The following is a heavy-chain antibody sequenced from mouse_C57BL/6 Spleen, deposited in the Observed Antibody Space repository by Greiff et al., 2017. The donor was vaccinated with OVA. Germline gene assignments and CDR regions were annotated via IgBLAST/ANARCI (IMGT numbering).Heavy chain of an antibody. J-gene: IGHJ2*01. V-gene: IGHV1-82*01. Sequence: QVHVKQSGPELVKPGASVKISCKASGYAFSSSWMNWVKQRPGKGLEWIGRIYPGDGDTNYNGKFKGKATLTADKSSSTAYMQLSSLTSEDAAVYFCASIYYYFDYWGQGTTLTVSS. CDR2: IYPGDGDT. CDR3: ASIYYYFDY. D-gene: IGHD1-1*01. CDR1: GYAFSSSW.